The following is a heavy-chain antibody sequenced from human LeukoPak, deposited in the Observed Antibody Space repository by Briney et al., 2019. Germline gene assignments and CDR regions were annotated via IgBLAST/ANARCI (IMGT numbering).Heavy chain of an antibody. D-gene: IGHD2-2*01. J-gene: IGHJ6*03. CDR1: GFTFSSYS. CDR3: AREGIVVVPAAYYYYYMDV. CDR2: ISSSSSAI. Sequence: QSGGSLRLSCAASGFTFSSYSMNWVRQAPGKGLEWVSYISSSSSAIYYADSVKGRFTISRDYAKNSLYLQMNSLTAEDTAVYYCAREGIVVVPAAYYYYYMDVWGKGTTVTVSS. V-gene: IGHV3-48*01.